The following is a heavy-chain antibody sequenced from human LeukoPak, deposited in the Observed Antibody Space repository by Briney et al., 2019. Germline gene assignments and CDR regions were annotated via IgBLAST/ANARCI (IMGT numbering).Heavy chain of an antibody. D-gene: IGHD6-13*01. Sequence: GGSLRLSCAASGFTFSSYAMHWVRQAPGKGLEWVAVISYDGSNKYYADSVKGRFTIPRDNSKNTLYLQMNSLRAEDTAVYYCARDFGSGRVAAAGTGTFDYWGQGTLVTVSS. V-gene: IGHV3-30-3*01. CDR2: ISYDGSNK. CDR1: GFTFSSYA. J-gene: IGHJ4*02. CDR3: ARDFGSGRVAAAGTGTFDY.